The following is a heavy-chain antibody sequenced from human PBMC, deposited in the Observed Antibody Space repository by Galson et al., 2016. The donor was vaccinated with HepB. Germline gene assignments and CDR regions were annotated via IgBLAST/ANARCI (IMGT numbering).Heavy chain of an antibody. V-gene: IGHV4-61*01. CDR1: GGSVSSRNYY. CDR2: INYSGRT. Sequence: SETLSLTCTVSGGSVSSRNYYWSLIRQPPGKGLEWIGYINYSGRTNYNPSLMSRVTISVDTSKNQFSLKLSSVTTADTAVYYCASGMRTAMGSLDHWGQGTPVTVSS. J-gene: IGHJ4*02. D-gene: IGHD2-21*02. CDR3: ASGMRTAMGSLDH.